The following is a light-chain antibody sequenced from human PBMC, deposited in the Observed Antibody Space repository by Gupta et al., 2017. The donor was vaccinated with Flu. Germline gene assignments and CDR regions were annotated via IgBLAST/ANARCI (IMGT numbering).Light chain of an antibody. V-gene: IGLV1-51*01. Sequence: QSVLTQPPSVSAAPGQKVTISCSGSSADIGNNYVSWYRQVPGTAPKLLIYDNNRRPSGIPDRISGSKSGTSATLDITELQTGDEADYYCGAWSAGLNSWVFGGGTKLTVL. J-gene: IGLJ3*02. CDR1: SADIGNNY. CDR2: DNN. CDR3: GAWSAGLNSWV.